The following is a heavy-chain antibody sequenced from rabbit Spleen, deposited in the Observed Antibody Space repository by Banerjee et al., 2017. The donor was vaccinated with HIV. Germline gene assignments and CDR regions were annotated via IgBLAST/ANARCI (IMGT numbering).Heavy chain of an antibody. J-gene: IGHJ4*01. CDR2: INTYTGKP. Sequence: EQLVESGGGLVKPGASLTLTCKASGVSLSDKDVMCWVRQAPGKGLQWIACINTYTGKPVYATWAKGRFTISRTSSTTVTLQMTSLTAADTATYFCARDLASVVGWNFNLWGQGTLVTVS. D-gene: IGHD3-1*01. V-gene: IGHV1S45*01. CDR3: ARDLASVVGWNFNL. CDR1: GVSLSDKDV.